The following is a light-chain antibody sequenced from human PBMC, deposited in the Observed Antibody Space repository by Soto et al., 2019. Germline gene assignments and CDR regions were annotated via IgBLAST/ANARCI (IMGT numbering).Light chain of an antibody. J-gene: IGKJ3*01. V-gene: IGKV1-27*01. CDR2: GAS. CDR1: QGIRNY. CDR3: QNYDRAPFT. Sequence: DIQMTQSPSSLSAHLGDRVTITCRASQGIRNYLARYQQKPGRLPKLLPFGASTLQSGVPARFSGSGSGTLFTLTINGLLPEDVATYYCQNYDRAPFTFGPRTKVDFK.